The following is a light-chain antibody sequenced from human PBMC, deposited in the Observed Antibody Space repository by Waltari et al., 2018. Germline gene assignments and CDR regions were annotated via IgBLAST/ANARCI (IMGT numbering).Light chain of an antibody. J-gene: IGKJ4*01. V-gene: IGKV4-1*01. Sequence: DIVMTQSPDSLAVSLGARATINCQSSQSVFHSSDSKNYLTWYQQKPGQPPKLLIYWASTRQSGVPDRFSGSGSGTDFTLTISSLQAEDVALYYCQQHYSSPLTFGGGTKVEIQ. CDR3: QQHYSSPLT. CDR1: QSVFHSSDSKNY. CDR2: WAS.